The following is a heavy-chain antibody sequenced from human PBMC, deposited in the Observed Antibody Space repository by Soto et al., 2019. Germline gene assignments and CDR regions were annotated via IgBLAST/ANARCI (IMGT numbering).Heavy chain of an antibody. CDR2: ISGSGGST. D-gene: IGHD3-3*01. J-gene: IGHJ3*02. CDR3: AKDVQYYDFWSTSAQTMELSFDI. CDR1: GFTFSSYA. Sequence: GGSLRLSCAASGFTFSSYAMSWVRQAPGKGLEWVSAISGSGGSTYYADSVKGRFTISRDNSKNTLYLQMNSLRAEDTAVYYCAKDVQYYDFWSTSAQTMELSFDIWGQGTMVTVSS. V-gene: IGHV3-23*01.